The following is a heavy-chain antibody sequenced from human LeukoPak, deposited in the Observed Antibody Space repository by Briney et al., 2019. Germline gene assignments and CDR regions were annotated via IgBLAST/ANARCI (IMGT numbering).Heavy chain of an antibody. D-gene: IGHD2-8*01. CDR1: GLSFGDYT. J-gene: IGHJ6*03. CDR3: TKDRCSNGVGCYYYYMDV. Sequence: GGSLRLSCEASGLSFGDYTMHWVRQAPGKGLEWVSLISRNGAATKYADSVRGRFSISRDSSKNILYLQMNSLRAEDTAVYYCTKDRCSNGVGCYYYYMDVWGKGTTVTISS. CDR2: ISRNGAAT. V-gene: IGHV3-43*01.